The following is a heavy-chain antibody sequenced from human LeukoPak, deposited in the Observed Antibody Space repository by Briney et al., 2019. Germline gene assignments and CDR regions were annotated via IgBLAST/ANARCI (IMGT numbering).Heavy chain of an antibody. J-gene: IGHJ6*02. V-gene: IGHV4-59*12. Sequence: SETLSLTCTVSGGSISSYSWNWIRQPPGDGLEWMGRIYGGNTNYNPSLMSRVTISSDTSKPQFSLNPSSVTAADTAVYYCARDSGGYSSGWYFGMDVWGQGTTVTVSS. CDR1: GGSISSYS. D-gene: IGHD6-19*01. CDR3: ARDSGGYSSGWYFGMDV. CDR2: IYGGNT.